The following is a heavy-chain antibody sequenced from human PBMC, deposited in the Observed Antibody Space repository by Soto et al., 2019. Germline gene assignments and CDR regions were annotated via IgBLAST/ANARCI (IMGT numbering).Heavy chain of an antibody. V-gene: IGHV3-30-3*01. Sequence: GESLKISCAASGFTFSSYAMHWVRQAPGKGLEWVAVISYDGSNKYYADSVKGRFTISRDNSKNTLYLQMNSLRAEDTAVYYCARGAGLPYYYGMDVWGQGTTVTVSS. CDR1: GFTFSSYA. J-gene: IGHJ6*02. D-gene: IGHD2-21*02. CDR3: ARGAGLPYYYGMDV. CDR2: ISYDGSNK.